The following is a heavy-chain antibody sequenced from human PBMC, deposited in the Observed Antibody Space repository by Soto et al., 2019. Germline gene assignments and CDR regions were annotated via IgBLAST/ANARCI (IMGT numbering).Heavy chain of an antibody. CDR3: ARRAYGTGWDNWLDP. V-gene: IGHV4-61*01. CDR2: GYYTGST. CDR1: GGSVSSGNYY. Sequence: PSETLSLTCTVSGGSVSSGNYYWSWIRQPPGKGLEWIGYGYYTGSTNYNPSLKSRVTISLDTSKNQFSLKLSSVTAADTAFYYCARRAYGTGWDNWLDPWGQGTLVTVSS. J-gene: IGHJ5*02. D-gene: IGHD6-19*01.